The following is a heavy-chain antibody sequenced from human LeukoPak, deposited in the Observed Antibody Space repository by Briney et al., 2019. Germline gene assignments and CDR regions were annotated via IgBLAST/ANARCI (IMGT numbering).Heavy chain of an antibody. CDR2: INSDGSST. CDR1: GFSFSSYW. Sequence: GGSLRLSCAASGFSFSSYWMHWVRQAPGKGLVWVSRINSDGSSTSYADSVKGRFTISRDNSKNTWYLQMNSLRAEDTAVYYCARASSDGVVPAATSFDCWGQGTLVIVSS. D-gene: IGHD2-2*01. V-gene: IGHV3-74*01. CDR3: ARASSDGVVPAATSFDC. J-gene: IGHJ4*02.